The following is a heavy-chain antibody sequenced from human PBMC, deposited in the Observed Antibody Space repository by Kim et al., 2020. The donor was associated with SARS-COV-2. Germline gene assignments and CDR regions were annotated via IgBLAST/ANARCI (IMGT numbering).Heavy chain of an antibody. CDR3: ARGPCGSDCSGSSCLFYFDC. V-gene: IGHV4-34*01. Sequence: SETLSLTCAAYGGSFSGYYWSWIRQPPGKGLAWIGEINHSGSTNYNPSLKSRVTISVDTSKNQFSLKLSSVIAADTAVYYCARGPCGSDCSGSSCLFYFDCWGQGTLVTVSS. J-gene: IGHJ4*02. CDR1: GGSFSGYY. D-gene: IGHD2-15*01. CDR2: INHSGST.